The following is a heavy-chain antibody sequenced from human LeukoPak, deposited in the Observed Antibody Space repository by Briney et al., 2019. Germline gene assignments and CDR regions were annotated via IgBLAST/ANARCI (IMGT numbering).Heavy chain of an antibody. J-gene: IGHJ4*02. V-gene: IGHV4-59*01. D-gene: IGHD3-22*01. CDR3: ARVRSGYLILIDY. Sequence: ETLSLTCTVSGGSISSYYWSWIRQPPGKGLEWIGYIYYSGSTNYNPSLKSRVTISVDTSKNQFSLKLSSVTAADTAVYYCARVRSGYLILIDYWGQGTLVTVSS. CDR1: GGSISSYY. CDR2: IYYSGST.